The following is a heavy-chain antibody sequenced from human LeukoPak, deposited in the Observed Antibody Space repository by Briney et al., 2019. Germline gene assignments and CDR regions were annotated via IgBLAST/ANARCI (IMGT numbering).Heavy chain of an antibody. J-gene: IGHJ4*02. D-gene: IGHD2-21*02. CDR3: AKEGSSDYYTPFDY. CDR1: GFTFNHYA. V-gene: IGHV3-23*01. Sequence: GGSLRLSCAASGFTFNHYAMSWVRQAPGKGLEWVSAIRGSGGSTYYADSVQGRFTISRDNSRNTLFLQMNRLRAEDTAIYFCAKEGSSDYYTPFDYWGQGTLVIVSS. CDR2: IRGSGGST.